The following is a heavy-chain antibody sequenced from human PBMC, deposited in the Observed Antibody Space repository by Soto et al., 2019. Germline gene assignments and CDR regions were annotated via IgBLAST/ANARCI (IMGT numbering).Heavy chain of an antibody. Sequence: EVQLLESGGGLVQPGGSLRLSCAASGFTFSSYAMSWVRQAPGKGLEWVSAISGSGGSTYYADSVKGRFTISRDNSKNTLYLQMNSLRAEDTAVYYCAKGLGIVGARAYWYFDLWGRGTLVTVSS. J-gene: IGHJ2*01. D-gene: IGHD1-26*01. CDR1: GFTFSSYA. V-gene: IGHV3-23*01. CDR3: AKGLGIVGARAYWYFDL. CDR2: ISGSGGST.